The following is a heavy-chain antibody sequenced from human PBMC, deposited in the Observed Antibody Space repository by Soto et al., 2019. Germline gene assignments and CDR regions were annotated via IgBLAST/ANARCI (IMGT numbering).Heavy chain of an antibody. D-gene: IGHD1-26*01. J-gene: IGHJ3*02. CDR3: ARTPVIVGPYDTFDI. CDR1: GYRSASYW. Sequence: GESLKISCQGSGYRSASYWIGWVSQMPGKGLEWMGIIYPGDSDTRYSPSFQGQVTISADKSISTAYLQWSSLKASDTAMYYCARTPVIVGPYDTFDIWGPGTMVTVSS. V-gene: IGHV5-51*01. CDR2: IYPGDSDT.